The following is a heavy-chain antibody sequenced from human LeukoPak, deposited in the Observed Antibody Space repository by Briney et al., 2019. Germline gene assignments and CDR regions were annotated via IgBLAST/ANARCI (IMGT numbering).Heavy chain of an antibody. CDR3: ARVGIRPYYDFWSEASNWFDP. J-gene: IGHJ5*02. D-gene: IGHD3-3*01. CDR1: GGSISSGSYY. Sequence: PSETLSLTCTVSGGSISSGSYYWSWIRQPAGKGLEWIGRIYTSGSTNYNPSLKSRVTISVDTSKNQFSLKLSSVTAADTAVYYCARVGIRPYYDFWSEASNWFDPWGQGTLVTASS. V-gene: IGHV4-61*02. CDR2: IYTSGST.